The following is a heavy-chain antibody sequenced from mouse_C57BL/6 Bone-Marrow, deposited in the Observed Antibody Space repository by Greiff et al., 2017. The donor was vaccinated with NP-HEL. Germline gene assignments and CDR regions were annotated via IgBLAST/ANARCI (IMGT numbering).Heavy chain of an antibody. CDR3: TRHGYDGFAY. CDR2: IDPDTGGT. J-gene: IGHJ3*01. D-gene: IGHD2-2*01. CDR1: GYTFTDYE. V-gene: IGHV1-15*01. Sequence: QVQLQQSGAELVRPGASVTLSCKASGYTFTDYEMHWVKQTPVHGLEWIGAIDPDTGGTAYNQKFKGKAILTADKSSSTAYMELRSLTSEDSAVYYCTRHGYDGFAYWGQGTLVTVSA.